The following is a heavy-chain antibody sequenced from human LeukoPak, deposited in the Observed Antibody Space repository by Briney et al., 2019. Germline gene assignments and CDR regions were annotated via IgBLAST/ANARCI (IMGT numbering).Heavy chain of an antibody. CDR1: GFTFSSYA. CDR2: IAHHGSNK. J-gene: IGHJ4*02. Sequence: GGSLRLPCAASGFTFSSYAMHWVRQGPGKGLEWVAYIAHHGSNKYYADSVKGRFTISRDNSKRTLYLQMNNLRADDTAVYYCAKDGSWSCTDWGQGALVTVSS. D-gene: IGHD2-8*02. CDR3: AKDGSWSCTD. V-gene: IGHV3-30*02.